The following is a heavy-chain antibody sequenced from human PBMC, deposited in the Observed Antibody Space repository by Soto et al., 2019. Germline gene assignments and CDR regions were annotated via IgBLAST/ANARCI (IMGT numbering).Heavy chain of an antibody. CDR2: ISGSGDSP. V-gene: IGHV3-23*01. J-gene: IGHJ4*02. D-gene: IGHD6-19*01. CDR3: AKEGTSGLYYFDY. Sequence: EVQLLESGGGLVQPGGSLRLSCAASGFTFSNYAISWVRQAPGKGLEWVSIISGSGDSPYYADSVKGRFTISRDNSRNTLYLQMNSLRAGDPAKYYCAKEGTSGLYYFDYWGPGTLVTVSS. CDR1: GFTFSNYA.